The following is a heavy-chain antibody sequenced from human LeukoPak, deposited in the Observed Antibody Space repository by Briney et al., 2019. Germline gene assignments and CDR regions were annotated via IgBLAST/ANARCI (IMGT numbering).Heavy chain of an antibody. CDR1: GFTFRTYG. CDR2: ISYDGSNK. D-gene: IGHD6-13*01. CDR3: AKEGAAAAAY. J-gene: IGHJ4*02. V-gene: IGHV3-30*18. Sequence: QPGRSLRLSCAASGFTFRTYGMHWVRQAPGKGLEWVAVISYDGSNKYYADSVKGRFTISRDNSKNTLYLQMNSLRAEDTAVYYCAKEGAAAAAYWGQGTLVTVSS.